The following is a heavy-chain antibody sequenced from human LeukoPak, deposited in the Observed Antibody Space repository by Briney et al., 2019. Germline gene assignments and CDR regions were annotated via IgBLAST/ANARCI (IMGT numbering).Heavy chain of an antibody. CDR3: ARDSPHYSYYYGMDV. CDR1: GYTFTSYG. Sequence: ASVKVFCKASGYTFTSYGISWVRQAPGQGLEWMGWISAYNGNTNYAQKLQGRVTMTTDTSTSTAYMELRSLRSDDTAVYYCARDSPHYSYYYGMDVWGQGTTVTVSS. CDR2: ISAYNGNT. V-gene: IGHV1-18*01. J-gene: IGHJ6*02.